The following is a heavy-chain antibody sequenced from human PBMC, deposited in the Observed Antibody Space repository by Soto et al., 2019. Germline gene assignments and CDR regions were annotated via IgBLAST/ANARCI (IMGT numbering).Heavy chain of an antibody. Sequence: QMQLVESGGGVVQPGTSLRLSCAASGFDFSSYCMHWVRQTPGKGLEWVAVLGFDGGGRYYADSVKGRFTISRDNSKKMLYLQMDSLRAEDTALYYCAREPVGPDYAMDGWGQGTTVTVSS. CDR2: LGFDGGGR. CDR3: AREPVGPDYAMDG. J-gene: IGHJ6*02. D-gene: IGHD1-26*01. CDR1: GFDFSSYC. V-gene: IGHV3-33*01.